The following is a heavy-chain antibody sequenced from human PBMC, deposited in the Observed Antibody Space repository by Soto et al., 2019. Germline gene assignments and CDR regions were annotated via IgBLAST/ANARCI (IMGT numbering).Heavy chain of an antibody. V-gene: IGHV3-23*01. Sequence: PGGSLRLSCASSGFPFSSYAMIWVRQAPGKGLEWVSAISGSDGSTYYADSVKGRFTISRDNSKNTLYLQMNSLRAEDTAVYYCAKDIYGSGSYYNSPFDYWGQGTLVTVSS. J-gene: IGHJ4*02. CDR2: ISGSDGST. CDR1: GFPFSSYA. CDR3: AKDIYGSGSYYNSPFDY. D-gene: IGHD3-10*01.